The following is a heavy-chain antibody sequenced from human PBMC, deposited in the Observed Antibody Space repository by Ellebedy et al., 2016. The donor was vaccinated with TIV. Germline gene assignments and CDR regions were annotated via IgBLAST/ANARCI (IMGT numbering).Heavy chain of an antibody. Sequence: MPSETLSLTCTVSGGSISRYYWRWIRQPPGKGLGWMGYIYYSGSTNYNPSLKSRVTISVDTSKNQFSLKLSSVTAADTAVYYCARLVTLGYCSGGSCYPDAFDIWGQGTMVTVSS. D-gene: IGHD2-15*01. V-gene: IGHV4-59*08. CDR2: IYYSGST. J-gene: IGHJ3*02. CDR3: ARLVTLGYCSGGSCYPDAFDI. CDR1: GGSISRYY.